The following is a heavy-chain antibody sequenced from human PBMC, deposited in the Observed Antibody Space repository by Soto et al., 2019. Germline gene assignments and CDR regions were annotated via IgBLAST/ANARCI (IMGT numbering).Heavy chain of an antibody. J-gene: IGHJ4*02. CDR2: INHSGST. CDR1: GGSISSGGYS. Sequence: QLQLQESGSGLVKPSQTLSLTCAVSGGSISSGGYSWSWIRQPPGKGLGWIGYINHSGSTYYNPSLKSRVTTPVARSKNQFSLKLSSVTAADTAVYYCAAGGGLRRHYWGQGTLVTVSS. D-gene: IGHD5-12*01. V-gene: IGHV4-30-2*01. CDR3: AAGGGLRRHY.